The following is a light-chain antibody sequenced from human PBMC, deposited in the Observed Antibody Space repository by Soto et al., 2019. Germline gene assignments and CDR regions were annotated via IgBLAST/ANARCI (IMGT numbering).Light chain of an antibody. Sequence: TMVTQSPGTLSLSPGERATLSCRVSQIIAGNYLAWYQQKPGQAPRLLIYGASNRATGIPDRFSGSGSGTDFTLTISRLEPEDFAVYYCQQYGDSPFTFGPGTKVDIK. CDR1: QIIAGNY. V-gene: IGKV3-20*01. CDR3: QQYGDSPFT. CDR2: GAS. J-gene: IGKJ3*01.